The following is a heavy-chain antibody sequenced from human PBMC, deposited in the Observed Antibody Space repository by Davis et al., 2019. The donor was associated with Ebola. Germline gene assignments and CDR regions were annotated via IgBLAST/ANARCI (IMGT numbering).Heavy chain of an antibody. J-gene: IGHJ4*02. CDR1: GYTFTGYH. D-gene: IGHD2-2*01. CDR2: MNPHSGGT. Sequence: ASVTVSCKASGYTFTGYHMHWVRQAPGQGREWMGRMNPHSGGTNYAQKFQGRVTMIRDTSISTAYMELSRLTYDDTAVYYCARLCSSSCPNDYWGQGTLITVSS. V-gene: IGHV1-2*06. CDR3: ARLCSSSCPNDY.